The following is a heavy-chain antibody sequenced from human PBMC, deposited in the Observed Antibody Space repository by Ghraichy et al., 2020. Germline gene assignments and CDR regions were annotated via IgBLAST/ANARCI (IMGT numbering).Heavy chain of an antibody. D-gene: IGHD3-22*01. CDR3: AKVGYYDSSGAYDVGY. CDR2: ISYDGSNK. Sequence: GGSLRLSCAASGFTFSSYGMHWVRQAPGKGLEWVAVISYDGSNKYYADSVKGRFTISRDNSKNTLYLQMNSLRAEDTAVYYCAKVGYYDSSGAYDVGYWGQGTLVTVSS. J-gene: IGHJ4*02. V-gene: IGHV3-30*18. CDR1: GFTFSSYG.